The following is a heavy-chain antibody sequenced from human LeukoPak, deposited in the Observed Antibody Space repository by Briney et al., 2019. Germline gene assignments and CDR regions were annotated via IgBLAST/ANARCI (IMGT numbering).Heavy chain of an antibody. D-gene: IGHD3-22*01. V-gene: IGHV3-23*01. CDR3: VREGYYDSSGYLGGFDY. CDR1: GFTFSSYA. J-gene: IGHJ4*02. Sequence: GGSLRLSCAASGFTFSSYAMSWVRQAPGKGLEWVSAISGSGGSTYYADSVKGRFTISRDNAKNSMYLQMNSLRAEDTAVYYCVREGYYDSSGYLGGFDYWGQGTLVTVSS. CDR2: ISGSGGST.